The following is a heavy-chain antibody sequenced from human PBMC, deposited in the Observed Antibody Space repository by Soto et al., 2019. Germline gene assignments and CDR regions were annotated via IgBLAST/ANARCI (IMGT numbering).Heavy chain of an antibody. V-gene: IGHV3-30*18. CDR2: IAFDGSVS. D-gene: IGHD3-22*01. CDR3: AKEFRHDNWFFEH. CDR1: GFTFSSHG. Sequence: GGSLRLSCAVSGFTFSSHGMQWVRQAPGKGLEWVAVIAFDGSVSYYRDSVKGRFTVSRDNSKSTLYLQMNSLRAEDTAVYYCAKEFRHDNWFFEHWGQATQVTVSS. J-gene: IGHJ4*02.